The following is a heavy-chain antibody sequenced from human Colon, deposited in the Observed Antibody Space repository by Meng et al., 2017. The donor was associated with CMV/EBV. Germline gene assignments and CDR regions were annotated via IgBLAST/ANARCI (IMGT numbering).Heavy chain of an antibody. Sequence: ASVKVSCKASGYTFTSYGISWVRQAPGQGLEWMGWINPNRGATSYPQVFEGRVTMTRDTSVSTAYMELSWLRSDDTAVYYCARGSGSSWFDSWGQGTLVTVSS. V-gene: IGHV1-2*02. D-gene: IGHD3-10*01. J-gene: IGHJ5*01. CDR2: INPNRGAT. CDR1: GYTFTSYG. CDR3: ARGSGSSWFDS.